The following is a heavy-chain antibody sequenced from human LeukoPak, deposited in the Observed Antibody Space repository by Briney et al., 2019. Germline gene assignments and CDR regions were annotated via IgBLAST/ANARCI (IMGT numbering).Heavy chain of an antibody. V-gene: IGHV4-31*03. CDR1: GGSISSGGYY. J-gene: IGHJ4*02. D-gene: IGHD5-24*01. Sequence: SQTLSLTCTVSGGSISSGGYYWSWIRQHPGKGLEWIGYIYYSGSTYYNPSLKSRVTISVETSKNQFSLKLSSVTAADTAVYYCARARAGEMATSFDYWGQGTLVTVSS. CDR2: IYYSGST. CDR3: ARARAGEMATSFDY.